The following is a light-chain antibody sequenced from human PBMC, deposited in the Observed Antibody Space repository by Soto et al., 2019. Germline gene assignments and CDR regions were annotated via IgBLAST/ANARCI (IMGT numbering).Light chain of an antibody. Sequence: QSALTQPPSVSGSPGQSVTISCTGTSSDVGSYNRVSWYQQPPGTAPKPMIYEVSNRPSGVPDRFSGSKSGNTASLTISGLQAEDEADYYCSSYTSSSIVFGTGTKLTVL. V-gene: IGLV2-18*02. CDR3: SSYTSSSIV. J-gene: IGLJ1*01. CDR1: SSDVGSYNR. CDR2: EVS.